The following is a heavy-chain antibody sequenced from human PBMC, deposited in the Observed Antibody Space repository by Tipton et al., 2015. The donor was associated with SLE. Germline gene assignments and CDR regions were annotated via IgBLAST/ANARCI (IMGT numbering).Heavy chain of an antibody. D-gene: IGHD1-26*01. Sequence: TLSLTCTVSGGSISSYYWGWIRQPPGKGLEWIGSIYYSGSTYYNPSLKSRVTISVDTSKNQFSLKLSSVTAADTAVYYCARQLARGAFDIWGQGTMVTVSS. J-gene: IGHJ3*02. CDR3: ARQLARGAFDI. CDR1: GGSISSYY. CDR2: IYYSGST. V-gene: IGHV4-39*01.